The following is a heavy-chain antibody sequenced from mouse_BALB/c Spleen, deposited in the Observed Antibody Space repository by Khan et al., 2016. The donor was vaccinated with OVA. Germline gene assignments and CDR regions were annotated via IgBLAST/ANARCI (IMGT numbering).Heavy chain of an antibody. CDR1: GYTFTDYD. J-gene: IGHJ4*01. CDR3: AKSFYGNYYAMDY. D-gene: IGHD2-1*01. Sequence: QVQLQQSGPELVKPGASVKMSCKTSGYTFTDYDIRWVKQRTGQGLEWIGEIYPGSGSTYFNEKFKGKATLTADKSSNTAYMQLSSLTSEDSAVYFCAKSFYGNYYAMDYWGQGTAGTVSS. V-gene: IGHV1-77*01. CDR2: IYPGSGST.